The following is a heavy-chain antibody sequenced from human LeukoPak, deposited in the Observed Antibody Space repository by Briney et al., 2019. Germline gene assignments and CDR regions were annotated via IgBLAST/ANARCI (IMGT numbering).Heavy chain of an antibody. D-gene: IGHD2-2*01. J-gene: IGHJ4*02. CDR1: GGSISSSSYY. CDR2: IYYSGST. Sequence: SGTLSLTCTVSGGSISSSSYYWGWIRQPPGKGLEWIGSIYYSGSTYYNPSLKSRVTISVDTSKNQFSLKLSSVTAADTAVYYCARHYSIVVVPAAIFDYWGQGTLVTVSS. V-gene: IGHV4-39*01. CDR3: ARHYSIVVVPAAIFDY.